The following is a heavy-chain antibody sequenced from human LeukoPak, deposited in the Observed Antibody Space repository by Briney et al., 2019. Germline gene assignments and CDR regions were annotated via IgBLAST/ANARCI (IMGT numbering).Heavy chain of an antibody. J-gene: IGHJ5*02. CDR2: IRNDETEI. CDR1: GFPFNAYN. CDR3: ARSHGSGWDGQNFFDP. D-gene: IGHD6-19*01. Sequence: PGGSLRLSCAAPGFPFNAYNIHWIRQAPGRGLEWGSFIRNDETEIHYADFAKGRFTISRDKSKNSLYLQMNSLRPDDTAFYYCARSHGSGWDGQNFFDPWGQGTLVTVSS. V-gene: IGHV3-30*02.